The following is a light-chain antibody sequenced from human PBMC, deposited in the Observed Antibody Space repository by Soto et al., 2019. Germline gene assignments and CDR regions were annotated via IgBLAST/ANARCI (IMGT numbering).Light chain of an antibody. CDR1: SSDVGGYNY. V-gene: IGLV2-14*01. J-gene: IGLJ2*01. CDR3: SSYTSSSTLV. CDR2: EIS. Sequence: QSALTQPASVSGSPEQSITMSCTGTSSDVGGYNYVSWYQQHPGKAPKLMIYEISNRPSGVSNRFSGSKSGNTASLTISGLQAEDEADYYCSSYTSSSTLVFGGGTKVTVL.